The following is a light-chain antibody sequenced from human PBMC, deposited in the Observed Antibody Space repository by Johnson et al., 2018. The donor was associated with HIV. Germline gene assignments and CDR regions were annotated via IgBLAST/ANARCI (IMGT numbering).Light chain of an antibody. CDR1: SSNIGNNY. Sequence: QSVLTQPPSVSAAPGQKVTISCSGSSSNIGNNYVSWYQQLPGTAPKLLIYESTNRPSGIPDRFSGSKSGTSATLGISGLQTGDEADYYCGTGDSRLNGYLFGAGTKVTVL. V-gene: IGLV1-51*02. J-gene: IGLJ1*01. CDR2: EST. CDR3: GTGDSRLNGYL.